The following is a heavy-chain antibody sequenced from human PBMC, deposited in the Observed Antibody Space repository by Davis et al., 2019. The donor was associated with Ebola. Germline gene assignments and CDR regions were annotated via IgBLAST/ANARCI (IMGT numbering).Heavy chain of an antibody. D-gene: IGHD1-7*01. J-gene: IGHJ4*02. Sequence: GGSLRLSCAASGFTFSSYWMSWVRQAPGKGLEWVANIKQDGSEKYYVDSVKGRFTISRDNAKNSLYLQMNSLRDEDTAVYYCARGRGNYAIDYWGQGTLVIVSS. CDR2: IKQDGSEK. CDR3: ARGRGNYAIDY. V-gene: IGHV3-7*01. CDR1: GFTFSSYW.